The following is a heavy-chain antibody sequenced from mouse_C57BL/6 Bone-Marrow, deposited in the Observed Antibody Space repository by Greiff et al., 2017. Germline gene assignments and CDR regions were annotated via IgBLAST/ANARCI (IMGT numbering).Heavy chain of an antibody. Sequence: QVQLQQPGAELVRPGTSVKLSCKASGYTFTSYWMHWVKQRPGQGLEWIGVIDPSDSYTNYKQKFKGKATLTVDRSSSTAYMQLSSLTSEDSAVYYCASDYYGSSYDYWGRGTTLTVSS. J-gene: IGHJ2*01. CDR1: GYTFTSYW. CDR3: ASDYYGSSYDY. CDR2: IDPSDSYT. V-gene: IGHV1-59*01. D-gene: IGHD1-1*01.